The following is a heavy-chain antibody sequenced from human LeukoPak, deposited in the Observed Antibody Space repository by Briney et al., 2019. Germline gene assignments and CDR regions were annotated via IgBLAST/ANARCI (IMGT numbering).Heavy chain of an antibody. CDR3: ARVDTMVRGVITYYYYYGMDV. D-gene: IGHD3-10*01. CDR1: GFTVSRNY. J-gene: IGHJ6*02. CDR2: IYSGGST. V-gene: IGHV3-66*01. Sequence: GGSLRLSCAASGFTVSRNYMSWVRQAPGKGLEWVSVIYSGGSTYYADSVKGRFTISRDNSKNTLYLQMNSLRAEDTAVYYCARVDTMVRGVITYYYYYGMDVWGQGTTVTVSS.